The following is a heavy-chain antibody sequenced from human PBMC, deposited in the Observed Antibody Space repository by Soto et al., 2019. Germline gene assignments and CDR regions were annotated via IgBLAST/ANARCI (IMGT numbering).Heavy chain of an antibody. CDR2: IIPIFGTA. Sequence: SVKVSCKASGGTFSSYAVSWVRQAPGQGLEWMGGIIPIFGTANYAQKFQGRVTITADESTSTAYMELSSLRSEDTAVYYCETHPLDSWGYFDYWGQGTLVTVSS. J-gene: IGHJ4*02. CDR3: ETHPLDSWGYFDY. CDR1: GGTFSSYA. V-gene: IGHV1-69*13. D-gene: IGHD7-27*01.